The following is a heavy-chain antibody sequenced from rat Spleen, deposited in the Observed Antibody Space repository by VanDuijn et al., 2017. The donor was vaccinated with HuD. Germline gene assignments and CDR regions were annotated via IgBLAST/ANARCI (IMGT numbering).Heavy chain of an antibody. V-gene: IGHV5-31*01. D-gene: IGHD1-12*01. CDR2: ITDTGGST. J-gene: IGHJ3*01. CDR1: GFSFSYFV. CDR3: TPYEGGSAY. Sequence: EVQLVESGGGLVQPGRSLKLSCAASGFSFSYFVMTWIRQAPGKGLEWVASITDTGGSTYYPDSVKGRFTISRDNEKSTLYLQMNSLRSEDTATYYCTPYEGGSAYWGQGTLVTVSS.